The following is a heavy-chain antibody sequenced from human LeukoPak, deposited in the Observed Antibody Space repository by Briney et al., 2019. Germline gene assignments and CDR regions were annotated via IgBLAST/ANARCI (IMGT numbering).Heavy chain of an antibody. CDR1: GGSISSGGYY. D-gene: IGHD3-10*01. Sequence: SETLSLTCTVSGGSISSGGYYWSWIRQPPGKGLEWIGSIYHSGSTYYNPSLKSRVTISVDTSKNQFSLKLSSVTAADTAVYYCAREMDYYGSGSYYMNWYFDLWGRGTLVTVSS. CDR3: AREMDYYGSGSYYMNWYFDL. V-gene: IGHV4-39*07. J-gene: IGHJ2*01. CDR2: IYHSGST.